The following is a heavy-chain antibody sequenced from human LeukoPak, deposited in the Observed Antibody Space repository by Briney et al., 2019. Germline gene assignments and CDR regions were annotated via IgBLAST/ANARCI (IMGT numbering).Heavy chain of an antibody. CDR2: ISSSSSYI. J-gene: IGHJ3*02. Sequence: GGSLRLSCAASGFTFDNYVMTWIRQAPGKGLEWVSSISSSSSYIYYADSVKGRFTISRDNAKNSLYLQMNSLRAEDTAVYYCARDGPLVGSGWNDAFDIWGQGTMVTVSS. V-gene: IGHV3-21*01. D-gene: IGHD6-19*01. CDR3: ARDGPLVGSGWNDAFDI. CDR1: GFTFDNYV.